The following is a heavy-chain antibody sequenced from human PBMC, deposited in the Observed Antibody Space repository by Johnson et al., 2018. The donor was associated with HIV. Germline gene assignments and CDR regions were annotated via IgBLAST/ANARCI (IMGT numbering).Heavy chain of an antibody. V-gene: IGHV3-64*01. D-gene: IGHD3-10*01. Sequence: VQLVESGGGLVQPGGSLRLSCAASGFTVSSNYMSWVRQAPGKGLEYVSAISSNGGSTYYANSVKGRFTISRDNSKNTLYLQMGSLRAEDMAVYYCARDTKSGSYLEGTGAFDIWDQGTMVTVSS. CDR2: ISSNGGST. J-gene: IGHJ3*02. CDR3: ARDTKSGSYLEGTGAFDI. CDR1: GFTVSSNY.